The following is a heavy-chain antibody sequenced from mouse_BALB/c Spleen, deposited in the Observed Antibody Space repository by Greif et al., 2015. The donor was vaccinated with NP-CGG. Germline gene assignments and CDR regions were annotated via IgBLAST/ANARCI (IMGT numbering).Heavy chain of an antibody. CDR3: ARQRALLWYFDV. V-gene: IGHV5-12*02. CDR1: GFTFSDYY. CDR2: ISNGGGST. D-gene: IGHD2-1*01. J-gene: IGHJ1*01. Sequence: EVQGVESGGGLVQPGGSLKLSCATSGFTFSDYYMYWVRQTPEKRLEWVAYISNGGGSTYYPDTVKGRFTISRDNAKNTLYLQMSRLKSEDTAMYYCARQRALLWYFDVWGAGTTVTVSS.